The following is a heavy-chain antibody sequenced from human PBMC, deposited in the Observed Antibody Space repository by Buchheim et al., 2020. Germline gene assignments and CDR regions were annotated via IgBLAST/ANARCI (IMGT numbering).Heavy chain of an antibody. J-gene: IGHJ4*02. Sequence: EVQLVESGGGLVQPGGSLRLSCAASGFTFSSNYMTWVRQSPGTGLEWVSLIFIDGRTYYADSVMGRFPISTDNSKNTLYLQLNSRRVEDTAVYYCSNLGRSGWYPNDWGQGTL. CDR3: SNLGRSGWYPND. V-gene: IGHV3-66*01. CDR2: IFIDGRT. CDR1: GFTFSSNY. D-gene: IGHD6-19*01.